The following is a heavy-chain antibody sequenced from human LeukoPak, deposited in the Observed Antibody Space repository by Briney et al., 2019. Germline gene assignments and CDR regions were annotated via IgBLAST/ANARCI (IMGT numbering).Heavy chain of an antibody. CDR3: AREILSGYSDY. CDR1: GFIFSNYN. CDR2: ISSSSSTI. V-gene: IGHV3-48*02. J-gene: IGHJ4*02. D-gene: IGHD3-9*01. Sequence: GGSQRLSCAASGFIFSNYNMNWVRQAPGKGLEWVSHISSSSSTIYYADSVKGRSTISRDNAKNSLYLQMNNLRDEDTAVYYCAREILSGYSDYWGQGTLVTVSS.